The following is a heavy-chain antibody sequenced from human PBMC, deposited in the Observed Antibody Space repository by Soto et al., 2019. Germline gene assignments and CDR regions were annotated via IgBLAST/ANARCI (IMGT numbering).Heavy chain of an antibody. CDR1: GGSISSTIW. CDR3: ATSPGSVAGNY. D-gene: IGHD6-13*01. J-gene: IGHJ4*02. CDR2: IFYSGAT. Sequence: SETLSLTCAVYGGSISSTIWWSWVRQPPGKGLEWIGEIFYSGATNYNPSLKRRVTISVDKSKNHLSLRLNSVTAADTAVYYCATSPGSVAGNYWGQGILVTVSS. V-gene: IGHV4-4*02.